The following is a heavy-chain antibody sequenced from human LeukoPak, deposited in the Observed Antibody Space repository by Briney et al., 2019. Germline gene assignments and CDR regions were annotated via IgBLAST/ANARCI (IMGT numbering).Heavy chain of an antibody. D-gene: IGHD3-10*01. CDR3: GRVLRTMVRGEVSNWFDP. V-gene: IGHV1-18*01. J-gene: IGHJ5*02. CDR2: ISAYNGNT. Sequence: ASVKVSCKASGYTFTSYGISWVRQAPGQGLEWMGWISAYNGNTNYAQKLKGRGTMTTDTSTSTAYMELGSLRSDDTAVYYCGRVLRTMVRGEVSNWFDPWGQGTLVTVSS. CDR1: GYTFTSYG.